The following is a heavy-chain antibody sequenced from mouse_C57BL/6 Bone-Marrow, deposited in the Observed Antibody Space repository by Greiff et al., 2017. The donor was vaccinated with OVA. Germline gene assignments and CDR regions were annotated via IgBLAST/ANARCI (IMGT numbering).Heavy chain of an antibody. Sequence: EVKLMESGGGLVKPGGSLKLSCAASGFTFSGYGMHWVRQAPEKGLEWVAYISSGSSTIYYADTVKGRFTISRDNAKNTLFLQMTSLRSEDTAMYYCARLGQGAYWGQGTLVTVSA. D-gene: IGHD4-1*01. CDR3: ARLGQGAY. V-gene: IGHV5-17*01. CDR2: ISSGSSTI. CDR1: GFTFSGYG. J-gene: IGHJ3*01.